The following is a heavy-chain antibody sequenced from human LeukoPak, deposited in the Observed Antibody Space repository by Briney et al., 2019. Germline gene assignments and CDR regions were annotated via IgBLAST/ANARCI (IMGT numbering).Heavy chain of an antibody. CDR3: ARAHRKIGGIVVVPAANY. Sequence: ASVKVSCKASGYTFTGYYMHWVRQAPGQGLEWMGWINPNSGGTNYAQKFQGRVTMTRDTSISTAYMELSRLRSDDTAVYYCARAHRKIGGIVVVPAANYWGQGTLVTVSS. CDR2: INPNSGGT. J-gene: IGHJ4*02. CDR1: GYTFTGYY. D-gene: IGHD2-2*01. V-gene: IGHV1-2*02.